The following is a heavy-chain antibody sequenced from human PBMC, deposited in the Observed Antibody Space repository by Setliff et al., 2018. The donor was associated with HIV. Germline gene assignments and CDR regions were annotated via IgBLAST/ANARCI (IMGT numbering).Heavy chain of an antibody. CDR1: GYTFTSYY. V-gene: IGHV1-46*04. Sequence: ASVKVSCKASGYTFTSYYMHWVRQAPGQGLEWMGIINPSGGSTSYAQKLQGRVTITADESTSTAYMELSSLTSADTAVYYCARDFPYSGSWYFDYWGQGTLVTVSS. J-gene: IGHJ4*02. D-gene: IGHD6-13*01. CDR3: ARDFPYSGSWYFDY. CDR2: INPSGGST.